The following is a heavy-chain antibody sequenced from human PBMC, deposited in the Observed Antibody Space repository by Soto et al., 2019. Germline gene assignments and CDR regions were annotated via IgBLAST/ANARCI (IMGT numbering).Heavy chain of an antibody. V-gene: IGHV3-9*01. CDR2: ISWNSGSI. CDR3: AKDMREGAAGTPKYAFDI. CDR1: GFTFDDYA. Sequence: GGSLRLSCAASGFTFDDYAMHWVRQAPGKGLEWVSGISWNSGSIGYADSVKGRFTISRDNAKNSLYLQMNSLRAEDTALYYCAKDMREGAAGTPKYAFDIWRQGTMVTVSS. D-gene: IGHD6-13*01. J-gene: IGHJ3*02.